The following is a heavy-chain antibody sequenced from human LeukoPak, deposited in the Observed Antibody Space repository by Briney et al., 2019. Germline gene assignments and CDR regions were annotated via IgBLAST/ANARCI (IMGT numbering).Heavy chain of an antibody. V-gene: IGHV4-34*01. CDR1: GGSFSGYY. CDR2: INHSGST. Sequence: SETLSLTCAVYGGSFSGYYWSWIRQPPGKGLEWIGEINHSGSTNYNPSLKSRVTISIDTPKTQFSLKLTSVTAADTAVYYCARVTYSGSSNSYFYYMDVWGKGTTVTVSS. CDR3: ARVTYSGSSNSYFYYMDV. J-gene: IGHJ6*03. D-gene: IGHD5-12*01.